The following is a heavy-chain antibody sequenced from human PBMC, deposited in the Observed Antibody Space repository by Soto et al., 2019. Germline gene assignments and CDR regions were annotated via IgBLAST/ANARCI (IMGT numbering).Heavy chain of an antibody. V-gene: IGHV3-7*01. D-gene: IGHD5-18*01. CDR3: ARGDTPMITGMDSFDI. J-gene: IGHJ3*02. CDR1: GFTFSRYW. CDR2: IKQDGTEK. Sequence: GGSLRLSXAASGFTFSRYWMNWVRQAPGKGLEWVANIKQDGTEKNYVDSVKGRFTISRDNARKSLYLQMDSLRAEDTAVYFCARGDTPMITGMDSFDIWGQGTMVTVS.